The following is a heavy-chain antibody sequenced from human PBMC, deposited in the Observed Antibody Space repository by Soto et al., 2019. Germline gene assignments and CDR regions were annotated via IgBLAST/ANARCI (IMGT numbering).Heavy chain of an antibody. CDR1: GHTFTSYA. J-gene: IGHJ4*02. CDR3: ARDAKWDPRGVEAQQDDDFDY. Sequence: ASVKVSCKASGHTFTSYAIHWVRQAPGQSLEWMGWVDTGNGNTKYSQKFQGRVTITRDTYANTADMELSSLRSEDTAVYYCARDAKWDPRGVEAQQDDDFDYWGQGTLVTVSS. CDR2: VDTGNGNT. V-gene: IGHV1-3*04. D-gene: IGHD1-26*01.